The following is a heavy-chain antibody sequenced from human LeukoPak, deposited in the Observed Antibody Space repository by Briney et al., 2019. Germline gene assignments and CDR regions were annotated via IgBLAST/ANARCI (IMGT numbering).Heavy chain of an antibody. Sequence: GGSQSLFCAPCGHLFSNYEVNCARQAPGKGLERVSYISSGGSTISYADSVKGRFTISRDNAKNSLHLQMNSLRAEDTAVYYCARLGLAVDYWGQGTLVTVSS. CDR2: ISSGGSTI. V-gene: IGHV3-48*03. CDR3: ARLGLAVDY. J-gene: IGHJ4*02. CDR1: GHLFSNYE.